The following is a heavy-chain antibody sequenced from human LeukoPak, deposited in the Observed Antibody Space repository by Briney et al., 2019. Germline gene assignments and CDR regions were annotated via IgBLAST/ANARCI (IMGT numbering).Heavy chain of an antibody. CDR3: ARGTVGVVAAAREPNDYYYGMDV. CDR2: MNPNSGNT. V-gene: IGHV1-8*01. CDR1: GYTFTSYD. Sequence: ASVKVSCKASGYTFTSYDINWVRQATGQGLEWMGWMNPNSGNTGYAQKFQGRVTMTRNTSISTAYMELSSLRSEDTAVYYCARGTVGVVAAAREPNDYYYGMDVWGQGTTVTVSS. J-gene: IGHJ6*02. D-gene: IGHD2-15*01.